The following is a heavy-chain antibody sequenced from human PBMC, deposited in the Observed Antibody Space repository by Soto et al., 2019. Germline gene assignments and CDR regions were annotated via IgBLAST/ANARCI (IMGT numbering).Heavy chain of an antibody. CDR1: GGSISSYY. CDR2: IYTSGST. J-gene: IGHJ6*02. CDR3: ARDLGGTNYYYYGMDV. V-gene: IGHV4-4*07. D-gene: IGHD1-7*01. Sequence: SETLSLTCTVSGGSISSYYWSWIRQPAGKGLEWIGRIYTSGSTNYNPSLKGRVTMSVDTSKNQFSLKLSSVTAADTAVYYCARDLGGTNYYYYGMDVWGQGTTVTVSS.